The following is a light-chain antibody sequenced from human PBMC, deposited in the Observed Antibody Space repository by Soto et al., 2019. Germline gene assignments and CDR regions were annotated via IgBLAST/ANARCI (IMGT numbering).Light chain of an antibody. V-gene: IGKV3-20*01. Sequence: VLTQSPGTLSLSPGERATLSCRASQSVSRYLVWYQQKPGQAPRLLIYGASSRASGIPDRFSGSGSGTDFTLTITRLEPEDFAVYFCHQSGNSPYTFGQGTKLEI. CDR2: GAS. J-gene: IGKJ2*01. CDR3: HQSGNSPYT. CDR1: QSVSRY.